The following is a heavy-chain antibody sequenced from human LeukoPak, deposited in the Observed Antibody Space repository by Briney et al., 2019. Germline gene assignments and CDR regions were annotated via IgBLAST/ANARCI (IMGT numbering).Heavy chain of an antibody. CDR2: SWYDGSKS. V-gene: IGHV3-33*01. J-gene: IGHJ4*02. D-gene: IGHD2-15*01. CDR1: GYRFSDHG. Sequence: GGSLRLSCTASGYRFSDHGIHWVRQAPGKGLEWVAISWYDGSKSCFVDSVKGRFTISRDNSKNTLYLQMNSLRAEDTAVYYCARDNSLGYCSGGSCSSFDYWGQGTLVTVSS. CDR3: ARDNSLGYCSGGSCSSFDY.